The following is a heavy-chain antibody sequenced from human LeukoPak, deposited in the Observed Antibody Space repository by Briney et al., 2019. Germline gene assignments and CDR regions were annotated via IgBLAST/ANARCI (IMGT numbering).Heavy chain of an antibody. J-gene: IGHJ6*03. CDR3: AKNKGQLVPNYCMNV. D-gene: IGHD6-13*01. CDR2: LSSSGVRT. Sequence: GGSLRLSCTASGFTLSSFAMSWVRQAPGKGLELVSTLSSSGVRTYYADSVKGRFTIPRDNSLNTVFLQMNSLRGEDTAIYYCAKNKGQLVPNYCMNVWGKGTTVTVSS. V-gene: IGHV3-23*01. CDR1: GFTLSSFA.